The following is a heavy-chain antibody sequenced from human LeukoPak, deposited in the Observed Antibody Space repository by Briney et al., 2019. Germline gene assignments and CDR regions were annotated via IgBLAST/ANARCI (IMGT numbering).Heavy chain of an antibody. CDR2: ISYDGSNK. CDR3: AKAVGSGSYYYYYGMDV. D-gene: IGHD3-10*01. Sequence: GGSLRLSCAASGFTFSSYGMHWVRQAPGKGLEWVAVISYDGSNKYYADSVKGRFTISRGNSKNKLYLQMNSLRAEDTAVYYCAKAVGSGSYYYYYGMDVWGQGTTVTVSS. CDR1: GFTFSSYG. V-gene: IGHV3-30*18. J-gene: IGHJ6*02.